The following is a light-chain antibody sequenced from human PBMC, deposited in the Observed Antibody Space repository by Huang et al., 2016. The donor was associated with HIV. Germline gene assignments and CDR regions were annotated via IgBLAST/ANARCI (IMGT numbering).Light chain of an antibody. J-gene: IGKJ3*01. V-gene: IGKV3-15*01. CDR3: QQYNNWPPGS. CDR2: VTS. CDR1: QSINTN. Sequence: EIVMTQSPVTLSVSPGESATLSCRASQSINTNLAWYQQKPGQAPRLLIYVTSTRATGIPARFSGSGSGTEFTLTISSLQSEDFAVYYCQQYNNWPPGSFGPGTKVDIK.